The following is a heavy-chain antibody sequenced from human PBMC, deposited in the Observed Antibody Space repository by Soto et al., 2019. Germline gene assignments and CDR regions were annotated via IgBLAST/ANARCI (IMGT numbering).Heavy chain of an antibody. D-gene: IGHD3-10*01. CDR2: IKSKADGGTT. V-gene: IGHV3-15*01. Sequence: EVQLVESGGGLEKPGGSLRLSCEASGFTFSNAWMSWVRQAPGKGLEWVGRIKSKADGGTTDYAAPVKGSFTISRDDSKNTLYLQMNSLDIEDTAVYYCTTATSPRGWGQGTLVTVSS. CDR1: GFTFSNAW. J-gene: IGHJ4*02. CDR3: TTATSPRG.